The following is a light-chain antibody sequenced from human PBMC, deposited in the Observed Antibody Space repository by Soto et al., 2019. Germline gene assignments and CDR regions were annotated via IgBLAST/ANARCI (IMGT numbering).Light chain of an antibody. Sequence: DIQMTQSPSSLSASVGDRVTITCQASQDISNYLNWYQQKPGKAPKLLIYDASNLETGVPSRFSGSGSGTDFTFTISSLPPEDIATYYCQQYDNLPREYTFGQGTKLEIK. CDR2: DAS. CDR3: QQYDNLPREYT. V-gene: IGKV1-33*01. CDR1: QDISNY. J-gene: IGKJ2*01.